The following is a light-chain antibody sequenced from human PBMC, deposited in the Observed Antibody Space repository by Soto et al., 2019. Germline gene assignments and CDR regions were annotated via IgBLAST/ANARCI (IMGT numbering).Light chain of an antibody. CDR1: SGSIASNY. CDR3: QSYGTANQV. J-gene: IGLJ3*02. Sequence: NFMLTQPHSVSESPGKTVTISCTGSSGSIASNYVQWYQQRPGSAPTTVICENNRRPSGVPDRFSGSIDSSSNSASLTISGLKTEDEADYYCQSYGTANQVFGGGTKLTVL. V-gene: IGLV6-57*02. CDR2: ENN.